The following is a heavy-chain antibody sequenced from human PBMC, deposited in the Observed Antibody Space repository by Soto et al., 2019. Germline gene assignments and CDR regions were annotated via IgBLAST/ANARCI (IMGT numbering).Heavy chain of an antibody. D-gene: IGHD3-22*01. V-gene: IGHV1-18*01. J-gene: IGHJ4*02. CDR2: ISGYNGNT. Sequence: ASVKVSCKASGYTFTSYGISRVRRAPGQGLEWMGWISGYNGNTKYAQKLQGRVTVTTDTSTSTAYMELRSLISDDTAVYYCARTTAYETSGYYYHTYWGQGTQVTVSS. CDR3: ARTTAYETSGYYYHTY. CDR1: GYTFTSYG.